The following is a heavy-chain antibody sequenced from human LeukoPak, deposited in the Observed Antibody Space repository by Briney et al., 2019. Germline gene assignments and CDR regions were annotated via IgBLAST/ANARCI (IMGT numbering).Heavy chain of an antibody. J-gene: IGHJ4*02. CDR2: IIPIFGTA. CDR1: GGTFSSYA. Sequence: GASVKVSCKASGGTFSSYAISWVRQAPGQGLEWMGGIIPIFGTANYAQKFQGRVTITADKSTSTAYMELSSLRSEDTAVYYCARGVEPSGYYYDSSGYYFDYWGQGTLVTVSS. V-gene: IGHV1-69*06. D-gene: IGHD3-22*01. CDR3: ARGVEPSGYYYDSSGYYFDY.